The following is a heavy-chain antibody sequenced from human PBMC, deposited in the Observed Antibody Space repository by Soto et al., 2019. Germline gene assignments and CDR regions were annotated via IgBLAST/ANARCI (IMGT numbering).Heavy chain of an antibody. CDR3: ARDGRVGAARPTLIDY. Sequence: EVQLLESGGGLVQPGGSLRLSCAASGFTFSSYAMSWVRQAPGKGLEWVSAISGSGGSTYYADSVKGRFTISRDNSKNTLDLQMNSLRAEDTAVYYCARDGRVGAARPTLIDYWGQGTLVTVSS. D-gene: IGHD6-6*01. J-gene: IGHJ4*02. CDR2: ISGSGGST. V-gene: IGHV3-23*01. CDR1: GFTFSSYA.